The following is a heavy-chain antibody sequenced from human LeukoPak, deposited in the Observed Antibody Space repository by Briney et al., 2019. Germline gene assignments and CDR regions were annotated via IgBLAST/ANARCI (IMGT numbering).Heavy chain of an antibody. V-gene: IGHV3-30-3*01. J-gene: IGHJ4*02. CDR2: ISYDGSNK. D-gene: IGHD3-10*01. CDR3: ARSGDH. CDR1: GFTFSSYA. Sequence: PGRSLRLSCAASGFTFSSYAMHWVRQAPGKGLEWVAVISYDGSNKYCADSVKGRFTISRDNSKDTLYLQMNSLRAEDTAVYYCARSGDHWGQGTLVTVSS.